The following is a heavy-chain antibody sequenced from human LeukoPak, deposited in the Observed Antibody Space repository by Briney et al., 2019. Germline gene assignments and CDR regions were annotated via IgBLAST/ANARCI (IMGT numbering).Heavy chain of an antibody. CDR2: IYYSGST. V-gene: IGHV4-39*07. D-gene: IGHD3-16*01. J-gene: IGHJ4*02. CDR1: GGSISSSSYY. Sequence: PSETLSLTCTVSGGSISSSSYYWGWIRQPPGKGLEWIGSIYYSGSTYYNPSLKSRVTISVDTSKNQFSLKLSSVTAADTAVYYCARTFGRLGELKWGQGTLVTVSS. CDR3: ARTFGRLGELK.